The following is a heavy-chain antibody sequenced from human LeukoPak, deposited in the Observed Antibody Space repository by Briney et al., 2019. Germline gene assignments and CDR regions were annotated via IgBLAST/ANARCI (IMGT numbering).Heavy chain of an antibody. CDR2: SNAGNGNT. J-gene: IGHJ4*02. D-gene: IGHD6-19*01. CDR1: GYTFTSYA. Sequence: ASVKVSCKASGYTFTSYAMHWVRQAPGQRLEWMGWSNAGNGNTKYSQEFQGRVTITRDTSASTAYMELSSLRSEDMAVYYRARGTAVAGGTFDYWGQGTLVTVSS. V-gene: IGHV1-3*02. CDR3: ARGTAVAGGTFDY.